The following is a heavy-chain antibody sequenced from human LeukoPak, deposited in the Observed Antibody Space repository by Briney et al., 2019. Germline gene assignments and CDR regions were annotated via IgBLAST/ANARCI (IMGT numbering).Heavy chain of an antibody. V-gene: IGHV3-7*03. D-gene: IGHD1-1*01. CDR2: IKQDGSEK. CDR1: GFTFSSYW. Sequence: GGSLRLSCAASGFTFSSYWMSWVRQAPGKGLEWVANIKQDGSEKYYVDSVKGRFTISRDNAKNSLYLQMNSLRAEDTAVYYRARDDWNAVYYYYYGMDVWGKGTTVTVSS. CDR3: ARDDWNAVYYYYYGMDV. J-gene: IGHJ6*04.